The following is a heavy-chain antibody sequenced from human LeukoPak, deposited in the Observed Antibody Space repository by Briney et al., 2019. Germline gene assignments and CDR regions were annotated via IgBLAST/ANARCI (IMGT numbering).Heavy chain of an antibody. CDR2: IIPIFGTA. J-gene: IGHJ5*02. CDR3: ARYLYESDEYIRWFDP. Sequence: SVKVSCKASGGTFSSYAISWVRQAPGQGLEWMGGIIPIFGTANYAQKFQGRVTITADESTSTAYMELSSLRSEDTAVYFCARYLYESDEYIRWFDPWGQGTLVTVSS. D-gene: IGHD1-1*01. V-gene: IGHV1-69*13. CDR1: GGTFSSYA.